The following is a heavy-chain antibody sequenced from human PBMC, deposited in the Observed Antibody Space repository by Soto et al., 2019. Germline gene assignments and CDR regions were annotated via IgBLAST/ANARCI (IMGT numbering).Heavy chain of an antibody. D-gene: IGHD2-15*01. CDR3: ARPMGYCSIGSCFPFGS. J-gene: IGHJ4*02. V-gene: IGHV3-7*05. CDR1: GFTFSSYW. CDR2: IKQDGSEI. Sequence: GGSLRLSCAASGFTFSSYWMSWVRLAPGKGLEWVANIKQDGSEIYYGDSVKGRFSISRDNAKNSVFLQMNSLRAEDTAVYYCARPMGYCSIGSCFPFGSWGQGTLVTVSS.